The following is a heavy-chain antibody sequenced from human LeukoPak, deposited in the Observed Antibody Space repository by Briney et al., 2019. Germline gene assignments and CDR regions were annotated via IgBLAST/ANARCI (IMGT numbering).Heavy chain of an antibody. D-gene: IGHD1-26*01. V-gene: IGHV6-1*01. J-gene: IGHJ4*02. CDR3: ARGGVGVTMAH. CDR2: TYYRSKWYN. CDR1: GDSVSSKNAA. Sequence: SQTLSLTCAISGDSVSSKNAAWNWLRQSPSRGLEWLGRTYYRSKWYNDYAVSVKGRITINADTSKNQFSLQLNSVTPEDTAVYYCARGGVGVTMAHWGQGTLVTVSS.